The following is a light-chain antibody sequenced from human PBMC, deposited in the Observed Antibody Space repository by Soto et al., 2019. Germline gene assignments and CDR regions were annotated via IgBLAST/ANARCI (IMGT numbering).Light chain of an antibody. J-gene: IGKJ1*01. Sequence: VMTQSPLSLPVTLVQPASISCRASQNVDKFLAWYQQRPGQPPRLLIFDSSNRATGVPVRFSGSGSGTVFTLTIGSLEPEDSAVYYCQQRKNWPPITFGQGTKVDIK. CDR3: QQRKNWPPIT. CDR2: DSS. V-gene: IGKV3-11*01. CDR1: QNVDKF.